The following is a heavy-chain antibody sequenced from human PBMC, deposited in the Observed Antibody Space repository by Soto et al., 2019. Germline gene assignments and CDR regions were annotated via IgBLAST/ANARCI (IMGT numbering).Heavy chain of an antibody. CDR2: IYWDDDK. CDR1: GFSLSTSGVG. J-gene: IGHJ4*02. V-gene: IGHV2-5*02. CDR3: AHKDSSGCLDF. Sequence: QITLKESGPTVVKPTQTLTLTCTFSGFSLSTSGVGVGWIRQPPGKALEWLALIYWDDDKRYNPSLNSRLTITKETYKNQVVLTMTNMDPVDTATCYCAHKDSSGCLDFWGQGTLVTVSS. D-gene: IGHD6-19*01.